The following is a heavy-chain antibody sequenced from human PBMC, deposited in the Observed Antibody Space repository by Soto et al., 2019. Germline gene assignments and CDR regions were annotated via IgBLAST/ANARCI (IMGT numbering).Heavy chain of an antibody. J-gene: IGHJ5*02. V-gene: IGHV1-69*13. CDR1: GGTFSSYA. CDR3: ARVKGEVGATQGWFDH. CDR2: IIPIFGTA. Sequence: SVKVSCKASGGTFSSYAISWVRQAPGQGLEWVGGIIPIFGTANYAQKFQGRVTITADESTSTAYMELSSLRSEDTAVYYCARVKGEVGATQGWFDHWGQGTLVTVSS. D-gene: IGHD1-26*01.